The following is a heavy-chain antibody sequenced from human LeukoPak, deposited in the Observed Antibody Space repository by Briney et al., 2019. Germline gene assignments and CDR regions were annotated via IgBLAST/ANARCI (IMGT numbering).Heavy chain of an antibody. Sequence: GASVKVSCKASGGTFSSYAISWVRQAPGQGLEWMGGIIPIFGTANYAQKFQGRVTITTDESTSTAYMELSSLRSEDTAVYYCARVGGGPFDAFDIWGQGTMVTLSS. V-gene: IGHV1-69*05. CDR1: GGTFSSYA. J-gene: IGHJ3*02. CDR3: ARVGGGPFDAFDI. CDR2: IIPIFGTA. D-gene: IGHD3-16*01.